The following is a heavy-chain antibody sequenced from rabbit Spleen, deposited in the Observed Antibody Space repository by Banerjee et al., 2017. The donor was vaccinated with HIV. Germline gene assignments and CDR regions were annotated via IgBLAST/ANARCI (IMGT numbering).Heavy chain of an antibody. CDR1: GFSFSNKAV. Sequence: QQQVVESGGGLVKPEGSLKLSCTASGFSFSNKAVMCGVRQAPGKGLEWIACIDSGSSGFTYFATWAKGRFTCSKTSSTTVTLQMTSLTAADTATYSCARDTSSSFSSYGMDLWGPGTLVTVS. D-gene: IGHD1-1*01. CDR2: IDSGSSGFT. V-gene: IGHV1S45*01. J-gene: IGHJ6*01. CDR3: ARDTSSSFSSYGMDL.